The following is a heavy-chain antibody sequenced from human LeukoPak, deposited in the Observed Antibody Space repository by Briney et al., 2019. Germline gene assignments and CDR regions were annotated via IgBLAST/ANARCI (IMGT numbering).Heavy chain of an antibody. Sequence: GGSLSLSCAASGFTFSSHWMHWVRQAPGKGLVWVSRIKSDGSTNYADSVRGRFTISRDNAKNTLSLQMNSLRAEDTGVYYCARAPSEIGGYYPEYFRHWGQGTLVTVSS. V-gene: IGHV3-74*01. CDR2: IKSDGST. D-gene: IGHD3-22*01. J-gene: IGHJ1*01. CDR3: ARAPSEIGGYYPEYFRH. CDR1: GFTFSSHW.